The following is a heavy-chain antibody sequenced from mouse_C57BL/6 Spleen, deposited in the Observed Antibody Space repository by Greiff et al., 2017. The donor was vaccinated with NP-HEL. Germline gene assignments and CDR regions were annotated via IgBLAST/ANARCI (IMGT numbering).Heavy chain of an antibody. D-gene: IGHD4-1*02. CDR2: IRNKANGYTT. Sequence: EVQLVESGGGLVQPGGSLSLSCAASGFTFTDYYMSWVRQPPGKALEWLGFIRNKANGYTTEYSASVKGRFTISRDNSQSILYLQMNALRAEDSATYYCARYPTQLGPYYAMDYWGQGTSVTVSS. CDR1: GFTFTDYY. CDR3: ARYPTQLGPYYAMDY. J-gene: IGHJ4*01. V-gene: IGHV7-3*01.